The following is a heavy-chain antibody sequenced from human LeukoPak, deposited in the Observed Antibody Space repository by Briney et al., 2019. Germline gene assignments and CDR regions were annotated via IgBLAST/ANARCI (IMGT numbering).Heavy chain of an antibody. J-gene: IGHJ6*03. D-gene: IGHD2-2*02. Sequence: GGSLRLSCAASGFTFSSYGMHWVRQAPGKGLEWVAFIRYDGSNKYYADSVKGRFTTSRDNSKNTLYLQMNSLRAEDTAVYYCAKRYCSSTSCYTDYYYYMDVWGKGTTVTVSS. CDR1: GFTFSSYG. CDR3: AKRYCSSTSCYTDYYYYMDV. V-gene: IGHV3-30*02. CDR2: IRYDGSNK.